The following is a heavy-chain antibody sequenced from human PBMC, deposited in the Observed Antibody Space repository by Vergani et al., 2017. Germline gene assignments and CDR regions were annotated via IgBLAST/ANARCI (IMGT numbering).Heavy chain of an antibody. V-gene: IGHV4-61*02. Sequence: QVQLQESGPGLVKPSQTLSLTCTVSGGSISSGSYHWSWIRRPAGKGLEWIGRIYTSGSTNYNPSLKSRVTISVDTSKNQFSLKLSSVTAADTAVYYCARSTIDYYDSSGYKNDAFDIWGQGTMVTVSS. J-gene: IGHJ3*02. CDR3: ARSTIDYYDSSGYKNDAFDI. CDR1: GGSISSGSYH. CDR2: IYTSGST. D-gene: IGHD3-22*01.